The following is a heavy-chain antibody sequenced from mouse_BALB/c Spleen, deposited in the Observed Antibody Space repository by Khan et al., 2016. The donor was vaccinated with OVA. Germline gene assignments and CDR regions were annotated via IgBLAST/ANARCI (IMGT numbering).Heavy chain of an antibody. CDR2: IEPANGNT. J-gene: IGHJ2*01. Sequence: VQVKQSGAELVKPGASVKLSCTASGFNIKDTYMHWVKQRPEQGLEWIGRIEPANGNTKDNPKFQGKATITAEKSSNKAYLQLSSRTSEDPAVYYFARLNAWGPGTTLTVSS. V-gene: IGHV14-3*02. CDR3: ARLNA. CDR1: GFNIKDTY.